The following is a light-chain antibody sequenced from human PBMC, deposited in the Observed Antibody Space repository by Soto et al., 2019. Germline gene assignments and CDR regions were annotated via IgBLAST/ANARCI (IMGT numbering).Light chain of an antibody. Sequence: QSALTQPASVSGSPGQSITISCTGTSSDVGGYIYVSWYQHLPGKAPKLMIYDVSVRPSGVSNRFSGSKSANTASLTISGLQAEDEADYYCSSFTSSGTLVFGTGTKVPVL. J-gene: IGLJ1*01. V-gene: IGLV2-14*03. CDR3: SSFTSSGTLV. CDR2: DVS. CDR1: SSDVGGYIY.